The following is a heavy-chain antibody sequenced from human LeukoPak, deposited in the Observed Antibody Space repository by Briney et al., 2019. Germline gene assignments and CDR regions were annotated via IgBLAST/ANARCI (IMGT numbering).Heavy chain of an antibody. CDR2: INHSGST. J-gene: IGHJ4*02. Sequence: SETLSHTCAVYGGSFSGYYWSWIRQPPGKGLEWIGEINHSGSTNYNPSLKSRVTISVDTSKNQFSLKLSSVTAADTAVYYCARGGVGSSWYYMTFPPDYWDQGTLVTVSS. V-gene: IGHV4-34*01. D-gene: IGHD6-13*01. CDR3: ARGGVGSSWYYMTFPPDY. CDR1: GGSFSGYY.